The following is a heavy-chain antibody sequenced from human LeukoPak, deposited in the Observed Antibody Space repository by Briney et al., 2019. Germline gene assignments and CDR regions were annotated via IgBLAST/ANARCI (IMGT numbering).Heavy chain of an antibody. D-gene: IGHD1-26*01. V-gene: IGHV1-18*01. CDR3: ARDGTTTDDY. CDR1: GYTFTNYG. CDR2: ISAKSGHT. J-gene: IGHJ4*02. Sequence: ASVKVSCKASGYTFTNYGIHWVRQAPGQGLEWMGWISAKSGHTNYAQKFQGRVTMTTDTSTSTVYMERRSLRSDDTAVYYCARDGTTTDDYWGQGTLVTVSS.